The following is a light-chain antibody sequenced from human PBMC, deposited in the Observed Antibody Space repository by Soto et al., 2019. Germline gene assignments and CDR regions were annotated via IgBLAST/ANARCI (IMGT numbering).Light chain of an antibody. CDR3: QQYTRAPLT. CDR2: GAS. CDR1: QTFTTSS. Sequence: EIVLTQSPGTLSLSPGERATLSCRARQTFTTSSLAWYQQKPGQAPRLLISGASNRATGIPDRFSGSGSGTDFTLTISRLEPEDFAVYYCQQYTRAPLTFGQGTKVDIK. J-gene: IGKJ1*01. V-gene: IGKV3-20*01.